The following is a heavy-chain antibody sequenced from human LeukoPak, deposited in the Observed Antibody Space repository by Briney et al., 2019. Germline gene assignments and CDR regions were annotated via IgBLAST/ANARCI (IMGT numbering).Heavy chain of an antibody. CDR3: ARDMASGSGWYTRRGDYYYYGMDV. D-gene: IGHD6-19*01. Sequence: GGSLRLSCAASGFTFSSYAMHWVRQAPGKGLEWVAVISYDGSNKYYADSVKGRFTISRDNSKNTLYLQMNSLRAEDTAVYYCARDMASGSGWYTRRGDYYYYGMDVWGKGTTVTVSS. J-gene: IGHJ6*04. V-gene: IGHV3-30*04. CDR2: ISYDGSNK. CDR1: GFTFSSYA.